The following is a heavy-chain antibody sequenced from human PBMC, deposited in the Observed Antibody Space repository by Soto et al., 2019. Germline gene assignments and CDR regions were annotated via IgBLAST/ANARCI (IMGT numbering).Heavy chain of an antibody. J-gene: IGHJ4*02. CDR3: AKVQVPLSDWAVDY. D-gene: IGHD3-9*01. CDR1: GFTFSSYG. V-gene: IGHV3-30*18. Sequence: PGGSLRLSCAASGFTFSSYGMHWVRQAPGKGLEWVAVISYDGSNKYYADSVKGRFTISRDNSKNTLYLQMNSLRAEDTAVYYCAKVQVPLSDWAVDYWGQGTLVTVSS. CDR2: ISYDGSNK.